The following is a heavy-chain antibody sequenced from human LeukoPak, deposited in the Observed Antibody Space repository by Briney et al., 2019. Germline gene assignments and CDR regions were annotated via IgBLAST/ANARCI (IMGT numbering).Heavy chain of an antibody. J-gene: IGHJ4*02. V-gene: IGHV3-23*01. D-gene: IGHD6-13*01. Sequence: GGSLRLSCAASGFTFSSYAMSWVRQAPGKGLEWVSAISGSGGSTYYADSVKGRFTISRDNSKNTLYLQMNSLRAEDTAVYYCSKDLLAAAVLHYFDYWGQGTRVTVSS. CDR3: SKDLLAAAVLHYFDY. CDR1: GFTFSSYA. CDR2: ISGSGGST.